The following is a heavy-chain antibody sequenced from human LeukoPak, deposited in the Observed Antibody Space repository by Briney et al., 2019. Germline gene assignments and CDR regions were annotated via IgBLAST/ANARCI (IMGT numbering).Heavy chain of an antibody. CDR1: GFTFTNYA. CDR3: ASLGDYDILTGYLIDY. V-gene: IGHV3-21*01. CDR2: ISSSSSYI. D-gene: IGHD3-9*01. J-gene: IGHJ4*02. Sequence: GGSLRLSCAASGFTFTNYAMNWVRQAPGKGLEWVSSISSSSSYIYYADSVKGRFTISRDNAKNSLYLQMNSLRAEDTAVYYCASLGDYDILTGYLIDYWGQGTLVTVSS.